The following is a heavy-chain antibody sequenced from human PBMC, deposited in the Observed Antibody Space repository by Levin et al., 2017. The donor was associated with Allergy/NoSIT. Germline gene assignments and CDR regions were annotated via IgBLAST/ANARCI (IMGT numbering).Heavy chain of an antibody. D-gene: IGHD3-10*01. CDR2: ITWNSANI. V-gene: IGHV3-9*01. J-gene: IGHJ4*01. CDR1: GFTFNDYA. Sequence: PGGSLRLSCATSGFTFNDYALHWVRQAPGKGLEWVSGITWNSANIGYVDSVKGRFTISRDSARKALYLEMRSLRPEDTALYYCGKDMTVGFGGRGFDSWGQGTQVIVSS. CDR3: GKDMTVGFGGRGFDS.